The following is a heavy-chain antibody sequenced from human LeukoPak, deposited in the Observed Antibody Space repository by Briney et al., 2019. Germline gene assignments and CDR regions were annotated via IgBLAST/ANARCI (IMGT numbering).Heavy chain of an antibody. V-gene: IGHV1-46*01. J-gene: IGHJ6*03. CDR2: INPSGGST. D-gene: IGHD2-15*01. CDR1: GYTFTSYY. Sequence: ASVKVSCKASGYTFTSYYMHWVRQAPGQGLEWTGIINPSGGSTSYAQKFQGRVTMTRDMSTSTVYMELSSLRSEDTAVYYCARGYCSGGSCYDYYYYMDVWGKGTTVTVSS. CDR3: ARGYCSGGSCYDYYYYMDV.